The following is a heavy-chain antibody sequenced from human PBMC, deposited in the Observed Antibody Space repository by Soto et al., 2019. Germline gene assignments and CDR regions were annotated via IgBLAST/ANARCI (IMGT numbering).Heavy chain of an antibody. CDR1: GYSFTSYW. D-gene: IGHD4-17*01. J-gene: IGHJ4*02. V-gene: IGHV5-51*01. Sequence: GESLKISCKGSGYSFTSYWIGWVRQMPGKGLEWMGIIYPGDSDTRYSPSFQGQVTISADKSISTAYLQWSSLKASDTAMYYCAMISNYGDYPGFYFDYWGQGTLVTVSS. CDR2: IYPGDSDT. CDR3: AMISNYGDYPGFYFDY.